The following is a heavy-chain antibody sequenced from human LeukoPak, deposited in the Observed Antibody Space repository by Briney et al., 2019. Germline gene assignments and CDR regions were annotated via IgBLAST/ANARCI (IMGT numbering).Heavy chain of an antibody. CDR2: IWYDGSNK. Sequence: PGGSLRLSCAASGFTFSSYEMNWVRQAPGKGLEWVAVIWYDGSNKYYADSVKGRFTISRGNSKNTLYLQMNSLRAEDTAVYYCARPTYSGSYYWFDYWGQGTLVTVSS. J-gene: IGHJ4*02. CDR3: ARPTYSGSYYWFDY. V-gene: IGHV3-33*08. CDR1: GFTFSSYE. D-gene: IGHD1-26*01.